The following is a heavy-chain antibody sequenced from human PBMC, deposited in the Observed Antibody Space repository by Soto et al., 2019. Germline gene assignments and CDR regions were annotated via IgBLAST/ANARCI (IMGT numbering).Heavy chain of an antibody. CDR1: GFTFSSYG. Sequence: GGSLRLSCAASGFTFSSYGMHWVRQAPGKGLEWVAVIWYDGSNKYYADSVKGRFTISRDNSKNTLYLQMNSLRAEDTAVYYCARDRVVVAANPYYYYGMDVWGQGTTVTVSS. CDR3: ARDRVVVAANPYYYYGMDV. CDR2: IWYDGSNK. V-gene: IGHV3-33*01. J-gene: IGHJ6*02. D-gene: IGHD2-15*01.